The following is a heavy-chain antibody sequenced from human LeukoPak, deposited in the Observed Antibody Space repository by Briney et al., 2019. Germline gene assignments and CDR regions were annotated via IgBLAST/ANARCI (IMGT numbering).Heavy chain of an antibody. CDR1: GGTFSSYA. J-gene: IGHJ4*02. D-gene: IGHD2-15*01. CDR3: ARSWGYCSGGSCHFDY. CDR2: IIPIFGTA. V-gene: IGHV1-69*05. Sequence: ASVKASCKASGGTFSSYAISWVRQAPGQGLEWMGGIIPIFGTANYAQKFQGRVAITTDESTSTAYMELSSLRSEDTAVYYCARSWGYCSGGSCHFDYWGQGTLVTVSS.